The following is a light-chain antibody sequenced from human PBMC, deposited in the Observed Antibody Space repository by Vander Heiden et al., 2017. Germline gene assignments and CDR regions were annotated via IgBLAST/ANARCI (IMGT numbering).Light chain of an antibody. CDR1: QSILYTSSNKNY. J-gene: IGKJ4*01. CDR3: HQEDNSPIT. V-gene: IGKV4-1*01. CDR2: WAS. Sequence: DIVMTQSPDSLAVSLGERATLNCKSSQSILYTSSNKNYLAWYQQKPGQPPKLLIYWASTRESGVPDSFSGSGSETDFTLTISSLQAEDVAVYYCHQEDNSPITFGRGTKVDIK.